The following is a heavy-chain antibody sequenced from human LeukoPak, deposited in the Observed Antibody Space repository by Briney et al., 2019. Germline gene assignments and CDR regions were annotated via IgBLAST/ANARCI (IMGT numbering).Heavy chain of an antibody. CDR1: GFTFSSYG. V-gene: IGHV3-33*01. J-gene: IGHJ6*02. CDR3: ARDYYDSSGYYYYYGMDV. D-gene: IGHD3-22*01. Sequence: TGGSLRLSCAASGFTFSSYGMHWVRQAPGKGLEWVAVIWYDGSNKYYADSVKGRFTISRDNSKNTLYLPMNSLRAEDTAVYYCARDYYDSSGYYYYYGMDVWGQGTTVTVSS. CDR2: IWYDGSNK.